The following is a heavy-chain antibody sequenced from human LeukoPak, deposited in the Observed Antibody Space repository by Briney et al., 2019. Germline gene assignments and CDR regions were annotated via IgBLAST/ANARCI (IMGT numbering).Heavy chain of an antibody. CDR3: AKDPRSRITIFGVVIPPYYFDY. D-gene: IGHD3-3*01. CDR2: ISYDGSTK. Sequence: GGSLRLSCGVSGFTFSSYGMHWVRQAPGKGLEWVAVISYDGSTKYYADSVKGRFTISRDNSKNTLYLQMNSLRAEDTAVYYRAKDPRSRITIFGVVIPPYYFDYWGQGTLVTVSS. CDR1: GFTFSSYG. J-gene: IGHJ4*02. V-gene: IGHV3-30*18.